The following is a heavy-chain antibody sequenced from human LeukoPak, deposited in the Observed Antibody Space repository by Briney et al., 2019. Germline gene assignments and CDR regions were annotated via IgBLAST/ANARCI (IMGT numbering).Heavy chain of an antibody. CDR2: INPNSGGT. V-gene: IGHV1-2*02. J-gene: IGHJ4*02. CDR3: AKGATVTTADMEIGY. CDR1: GYTFTGYY. D-gene: IGHD4-17*01. Sequence: AASVKVSCKASGYTFTGYYMHWVRQAPGQGLEWMGWINPNSGGTNYAQNFQGRVTMTRDTSISTAFMELSRLTSDDTAVYYCAKGATVTTADMEIGYWGQGTLVTVSS.